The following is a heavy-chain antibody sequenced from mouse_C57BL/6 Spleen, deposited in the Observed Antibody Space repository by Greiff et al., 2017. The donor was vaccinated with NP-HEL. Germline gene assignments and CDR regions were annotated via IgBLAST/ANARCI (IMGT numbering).Heavy chain of an antibody. D-gene: IGHD2-4*01. V-gene: IGHV14-1*01. J-gene: IGHJ4*01. CDR3: THYDYDVGYAMDY. CDR2: IDPEDGDT. CDR1: GFNIKDYY. Sequence: EVQLQQSGAELVRPGASVKLSCTASGFNIKDYYMHWVKQRPEQGLEWIGRIDPEDGDTEYAPKFQGKATMTADTSSHTAYLQLSSLTSEDTAVYYCTHYDYDVGYAMDYWGQGTSVTVSS.